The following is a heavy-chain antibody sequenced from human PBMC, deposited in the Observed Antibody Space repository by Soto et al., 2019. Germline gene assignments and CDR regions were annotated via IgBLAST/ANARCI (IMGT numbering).Heavy chain of an antibody. J-gene: IGHJ4*02. V-gene: IGHV2-5*01. CDR1: GFSLTPRGVT. CDR3: TLRHDSSRGPIY. CDR2: STQ. D-gene: IGHD2-2*01. Sequence: PPHTVPLTCTLSGFSLTPRGVTLGLIRQPPRKAPEWLALSTQYSPSLQSRLTFTTDTSNNQVVLTMTNMDPVDTATYYCTLRHDSSRGPIYWGQGIMVTVSS.